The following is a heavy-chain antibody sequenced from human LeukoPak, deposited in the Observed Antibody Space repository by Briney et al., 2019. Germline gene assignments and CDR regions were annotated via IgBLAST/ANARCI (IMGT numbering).Heavy chain of an antibody. CDR3: ASPTAYYYDSSGLADY. CDR1: GYSISSGYY. CDR2: IYHSGNT. Sequence: SETLSLTCTVSGYSISSGYYWGWIRQPPGKGLEWIGTIYHSGNTYYNPSLKSRVTISVDTSKNQFSLKLSSVTAADTAVYYCASPTAYYYDSSGLADYWGQGTLVTVSS. D-gene: IGHD3-22*01. J-gene: IGHJ4*02. V-gene: IGHV4-38-2*02.